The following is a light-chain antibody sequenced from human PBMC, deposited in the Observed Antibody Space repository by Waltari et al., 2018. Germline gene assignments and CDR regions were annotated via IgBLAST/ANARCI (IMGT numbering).Light chain of an antibody. CDR2: SAS. V-gene: IGKV3D-15*01. J-gene: IGKJ2*03. Sequence: TQSPATLSLSPGERATLSCRASQSVSISLAWYQQKPGQTPRPLIHSASSRATGIPDRFSGRGCGTESTLTISSLEPEDVGVYYCYQYNSGFRFGQGTRVEIE. CDR3: YQYNSGFR. CDR1: QSVSIS.